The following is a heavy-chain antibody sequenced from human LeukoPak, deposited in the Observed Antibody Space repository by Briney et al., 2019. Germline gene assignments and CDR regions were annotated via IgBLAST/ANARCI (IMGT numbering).Heavy chain of an antibody. Sequence: SETLSLTCTVSGASINSTSHYWGWIRQPPGKGLEWVGIIYYSGSTYPNPSPKSRVTMSVDTSKNQFSLRLSSVTAADTAMYYCARDRNGDYYFDYWGQGTLVTVSS. J-gene: IGHJ4*02. V-gene: IGHV4-39*07. CDR2: IYYSGST. CDR1: GASINSTSHY. CDR3: ARDRNGDYYFDY. D-gene: IGHD4-17*01.